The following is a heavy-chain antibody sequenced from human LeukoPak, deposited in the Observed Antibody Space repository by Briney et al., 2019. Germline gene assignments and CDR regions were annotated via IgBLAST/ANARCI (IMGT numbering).Heavy chain of an antibody. D-gene: IGHD5-18*01. CDR1: GFTFSSYW. CDR2: IKQDGSEK. J-gene: IGHJ4*02. V-gene: IGHV3-7*01. CDR3: ASVYSYGSDYFDY. Sequence: GGSLRLSCAASGFTFSSYWMSWVRQAPGKGLEWVANIKQDGSEKYYVDSVKGRFTISRDNAKNSLYLQMNSLRAENTAVYYCASVYSYGSDYFDYWGQGTLVTVSS.